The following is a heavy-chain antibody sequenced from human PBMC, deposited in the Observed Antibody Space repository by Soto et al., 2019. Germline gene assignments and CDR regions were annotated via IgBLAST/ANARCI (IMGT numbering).Heavy chain of an antibody. CDR2: INPSGGST. CDR1: GYTFTSYY. D-gene: IGHD2-2*01. Sequence: ASVKVSCKASGYTFTSYYMHWVRQAPGQGLEWMGIINPSGGSTSYAQKFQGRVTMTRDTSTSTVYMELSSLRSEDTAVYYCARGTFVKGYYYYGMDVWGQGTTVTVYS. J-gene: IGHJ6*02. CDR3: ARGTFVKGYYYYGMDV. V-gene: IGHV1-46*01.